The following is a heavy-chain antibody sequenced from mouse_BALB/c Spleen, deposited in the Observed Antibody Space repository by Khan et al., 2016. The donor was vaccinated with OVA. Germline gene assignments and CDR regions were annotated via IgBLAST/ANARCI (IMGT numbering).Heavy chain of an antibody. D-gene: IGHD2-10*01. CDR3: ARPPYFSYVLDN. V-gene: IGHV9-3-1*01. J-gene: IGHJ4*01. Sequence: QIQLVQSGPELKKPGETVKISCKASGHTLTKYGMNWVKQAPGKGLKWMGWINTYTGEPAYADDFNGRFAFSLETSASTAYFQINNLKNEDTATYYCARPPYFSYVLDNWGQGTSVTVSS. CDR2: INTYTGEP. CDR1: GHTLTKYG.